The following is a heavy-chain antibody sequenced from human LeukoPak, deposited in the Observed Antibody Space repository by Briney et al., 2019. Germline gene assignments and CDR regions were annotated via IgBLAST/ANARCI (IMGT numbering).Heavy chain of an antibody. CDR3: ARGRLGGSSSDWFDP. Sequence: PSETLSLTCTVSGDSISNGVKYWSWIRQHPGRGLEWIGYIYHRGRSYYNPSLKGRITMSVDTSKNQFSLNLSSVTAADTAVYYCARGRLGGSSSDWFDPWGQGTLVTVSS. V-gene: IGHV4-31*03. D-gene: IGHD6-6*01. CDR2: IYHRGRS. CDR1: GDSISNGVKY. J-gene: IGHJ5*02.